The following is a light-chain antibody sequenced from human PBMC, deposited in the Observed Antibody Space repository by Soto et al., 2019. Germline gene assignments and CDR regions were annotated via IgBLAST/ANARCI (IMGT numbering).Light chain of an antibody. CDR1: QSVSSY. CDR3: QQRYNWPLT. CDR2: GAS. V-gene: IGKV3-11*01. Sequence: EIVLTQSPATLSLSPGDGATLSCRASQSVSSYLAWYQQKPGQAPRLLIYGASIRATGNPARFSGSGSGTDFTLTISSLEAEDFAVYYCQQRYNWPLTFGGGTKVEIK. J-gene: IGKJ4*01.